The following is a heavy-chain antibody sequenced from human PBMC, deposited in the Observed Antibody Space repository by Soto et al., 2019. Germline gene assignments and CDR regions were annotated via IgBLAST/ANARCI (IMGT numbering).Heavy chain of an antibody. CDR1: GFTFSGSA. CDR3: TRHGWFDP. V-gene: IGHV3-73*02. J-gene: IGHJ5*02. CDR2: IRSKANSYAT. Sequence: EVQLVESGGGLVQPGGSLKLSCVASGFTFSGSAMHWVRQASGKGLEWVGRIRSKANSYATAYAASVKGRFTISRDDSKNTAYLQMNSLKTEDTAVYYCTRHGWFDPWGQGTLVTVSS.